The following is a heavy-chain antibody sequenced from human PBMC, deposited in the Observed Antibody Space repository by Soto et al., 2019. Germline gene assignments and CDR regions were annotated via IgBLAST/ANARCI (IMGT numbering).Heavy chain of an antibody. Sequence: EVQLVESGGGLVQPGGSLRLSCAASGFTFSSYSMNWVRQAPGKGLEWVSSISSSSSYIYYADSVKGRFTISRDNAKNSLYLQMNSLRAEDTAVYYCARGQVRSSPPGWFDPWGQGTLVTVSS. V-gene: IGHV3-21*01. CDR1: GFTFSSYS. D-gene: IGHD6-13*01. CDR2: ISSSSSYI. J-gene: IGHJ5*02. CDR3: ARGQVRSSPPGWFDP.